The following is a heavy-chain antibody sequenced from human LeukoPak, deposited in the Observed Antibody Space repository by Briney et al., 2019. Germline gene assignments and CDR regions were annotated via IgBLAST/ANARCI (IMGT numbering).Heavy chain of an antibody. CDR2: INPNSGGT. CDR1: GYTFTGYY. D-gene: IGHD2-21*02. J-gene: IGHJ3*02. V-gene: IGHV1-2*06. CDR3: ARDRLDEAYCGGDCLDAFDI. Sequence: ASVKVSCKASGYTFTGYYMHWVRQAPGQGLEWMGRINPNSGGTNYAQKFQGRVTMTRDTSISTAYMELSRLGSDDTAVYYCARDRLDEAYCGGDCLDAFDIWGQGTMVTVSS.